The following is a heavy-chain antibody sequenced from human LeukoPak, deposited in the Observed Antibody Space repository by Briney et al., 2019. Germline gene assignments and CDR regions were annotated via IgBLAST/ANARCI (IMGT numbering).Heavy chain of an antibody. Sequence: SETLSLTCTVSGGSITSHYWSWIRQPAGKGLEWIGRMYSSGSANYNPSLKSRVTMSVDTSKNQFSLKVSSVTAADTAGYYCARVYGSGNFDYWGQGTLVTVPS. J-gene: IGHJ4*02. CDR1: GGSITSHY. D-gene: IGHD3-10*01. V-gene: IGHV4-4*07. CDR3: ARVYGSGNFDY. CDR2: MYSSGSA.